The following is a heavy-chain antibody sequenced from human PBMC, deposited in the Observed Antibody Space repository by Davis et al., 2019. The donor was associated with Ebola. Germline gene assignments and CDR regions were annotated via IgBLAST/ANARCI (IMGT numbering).Heavy chain of an antibody. D-gene: IGHD6-19*01. Sequence: AASVKVSCKASGYTFTRYAMHWVRQAPGQRLEWMGWINAGNGKTKYSQKFQGRVTITRDTSASTAYMELSRLRSEDTAVYYCARDDIAVAGNDYWGQGTLVTVSS. V-gene: IGHV1-3*01. CDR3: ARDDIAVAGNDY. J-gene: IGHJ4*02. CDR2: INAGNGKT. CDR1: GYTFTRYA.